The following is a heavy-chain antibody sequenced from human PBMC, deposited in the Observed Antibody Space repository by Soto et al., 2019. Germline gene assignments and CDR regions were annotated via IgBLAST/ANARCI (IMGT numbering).Heavy chain of an antibody. V-gene: IGHV4-30-4*01. Sequence: PSETLSLTCTVSGGTISNYYWSWIRQPPGKGLEWIGYIYYSGSTYYNPSLKSRVTISVDTSKNQFSLKLSSVTAADTAVYYCARHYDSSPGNWFDPWGQGTLVTVSS. CDR1: GGTISNYY. J-gene: IGHJ5*02. CDR2: IYYSGST. CDR3: ARHYDSSPGNWFDP. D-gene: IGHD3-22*01.